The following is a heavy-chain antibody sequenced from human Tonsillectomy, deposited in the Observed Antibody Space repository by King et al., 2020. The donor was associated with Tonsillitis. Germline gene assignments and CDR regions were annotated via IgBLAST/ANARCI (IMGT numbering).Heavy chain of an antibody. CDR1: GFIFSYYA. CDR3: ASSPNIQWLPQDH. J-gene: IGHJ4*02. CDR2: ISYDGSNK. D-gene: IGHD6-19*01. Sequence: VQLVESGGGVVQPGRSLRLSCAASGFIFSYYAMYWVRQAPGKGLEWVAVISYDGSNKYYADSVRGRFTISRDNSKNTLFLQMNSLRAVDTAVYYCASSPNIQWLPQDHWGQGTRVTVSS. V-gene: IGHV3-30-3*01.